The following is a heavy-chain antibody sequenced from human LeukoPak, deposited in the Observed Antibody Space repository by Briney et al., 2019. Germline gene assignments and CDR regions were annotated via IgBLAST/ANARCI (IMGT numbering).Heavy chain of an antibody. CDR2: ISGSGGST. Sequence: GGSLRLSCAASGFTFSSYAMRWVRQGPGKGLEWVSAISGSGGSTYYADSVKGRFTISRDNSKNTLYLQMNSLRAEDTAVYYCAKEVQWLVDLFDYWGQGTLVTVSS. CDR3: AKEVQWLVDLFDY. J-gene: IGHJ4*02. V-gene: IGHV3-23*01. CDR1: GFTFSSYA. D-gene: IGHD6-19*01.